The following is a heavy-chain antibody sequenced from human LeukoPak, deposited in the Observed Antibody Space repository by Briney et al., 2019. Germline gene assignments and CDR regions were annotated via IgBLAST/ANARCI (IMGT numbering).Heavy chain of an antibody. V-gene: IGHV3-15*01. D-gene: IGHD3-3*01. CDR3: TTDQNSQRDYDLLPRLDP. CDR2: IKSKTDGGTA. CDR1: GFTFSNAW. Sequence: PGGSLRLSCAASGFTFSNAWMSWVRQAPGKGLEWVGRIKSKTDGGTADYAAPVKGRFTISRDDSKNTLYLQMNSLKTEDTAVYYCTTDQNSQRDYDLLPRLDPWGQGTLVTVSS. J-gene: IGHJ5*02.